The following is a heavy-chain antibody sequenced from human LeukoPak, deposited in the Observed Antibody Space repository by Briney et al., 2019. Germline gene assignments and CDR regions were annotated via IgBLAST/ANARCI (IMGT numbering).Heavy chain of an antibody. J-gene: IGHJ4*02. CDR3: ARVGVIYTQRLYSRGWDAEYYFDD. V-gene: IGHV4-38-2*02. CDR2: IYHSGST. Sequence: SETLSLTCTVSDYSISSGNYWGWIRPPPGKGLEWIGSIYHSGSTYYNPSLKSRVTISVDTSKNQFSLKLSSVTAADTAVYYCARVGVIYTQRLYSRGWDAEYYFDDWGQGTLVTVSS. D-gene: IGHD6-19*01. CDR1: DYSISSGNY.